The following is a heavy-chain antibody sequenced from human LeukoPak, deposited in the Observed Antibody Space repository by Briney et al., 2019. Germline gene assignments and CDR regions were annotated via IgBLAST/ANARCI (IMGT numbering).Heavy chain of an antibody. V-gene: IGHV4-4*02. CDR2: VYSTGAT. Sequence: SGTLSLTCAVSGDSITNPKWWSWVRQPPGKGLEWLGEVYSTGATNHNPSLGSRVTISVDTSKNQFSLNLSSVTAADTAVYYCARCGVAAAGGYFDYWDQGTLVTVSS. J-gene: IGHJ4*02. D-gene: IGHD6-13*01. CDR3: ARCGVAAAGGYFDY. CDR1: GDSITNPKW.